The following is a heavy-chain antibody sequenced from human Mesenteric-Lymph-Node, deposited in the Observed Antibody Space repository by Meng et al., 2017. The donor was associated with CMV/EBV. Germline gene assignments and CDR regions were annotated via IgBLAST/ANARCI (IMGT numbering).Heavy chain of an antibody. CDR1: GFTFSSYA. CDR2: ISGSGGST. V-gene: IGHV3-23*01. J-gene: IGHJ4*02. CDR3: AKDRQTSGTYLDY. Sequence: GESLKISCAASGFTFSSYAMSWVRQAPGKGLEWVSAISGSGGSTYYTDSVKGRFTISRDISKNTLFLEMNRLKAEDSGLYFCAKDRQTSGTYLDYWGQGTLVTVSS. D-gene: IGHD1-26*01.